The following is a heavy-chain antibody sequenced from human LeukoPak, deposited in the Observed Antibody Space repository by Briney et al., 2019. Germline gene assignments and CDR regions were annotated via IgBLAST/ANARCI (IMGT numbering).Heavy chain of an antibody. CDR1: GYTFTSYA. Sequence: GASVKVSCKASGYTFTSYAMNWVRQAPGQGLDWMGWINTNTGNPTYAQGFTGRFVFSLDTSVSTAYLQISSLKAEDTAVHYCARDPLRGALDYWGQGTLVTVSS. CDR3: ARDPLRGALDY. V-gene: IGHV7-4-1*02. J-gene: IGHJ4*02. D-gene: IGHD5-12*01. CDR2: INTNTGNP.